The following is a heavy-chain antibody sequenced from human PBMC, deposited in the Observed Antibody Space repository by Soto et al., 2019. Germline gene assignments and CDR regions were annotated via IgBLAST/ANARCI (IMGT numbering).Heavy chain of an antibody. D-gene: IGHD3-10*01. CDR2: IYHSGNT. V-gene: IGHV4-59*01. J-gene: IGHJ6*03. Sequence: QVQMQESGPGLVKPSETLTVTCTVSGGSISSYYWSWIRQPPGKGLEWIGYIYHSGNTNYNPSLKSRVTISVDTSKNQFSLKLSFVTAADTAVYYCARVPRFYYGSGSYTYFMDVWGKGTTVTVSS. CDR3: ARVPRFYYGSGSYTYFMDV. CDR1: GGSISSYY.